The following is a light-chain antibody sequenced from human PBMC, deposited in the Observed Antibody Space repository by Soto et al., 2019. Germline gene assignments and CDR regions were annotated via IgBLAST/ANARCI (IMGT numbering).Light chain of an antibody. J-gene: IGKJ2*01. V-gene: IGKV3-15*01. Sequence: EIVMTQSPATLSVSPGERATLSCRASQSVSSNLAWYQQKPGQAPRLLIYDASTWATGIPARFSGTGSGTEFALTITSLQSEDFAVYYCQQYNNWPPYTFGQGTKLEIK. CDR3: QQYNNWPPYT. CDR2: DAS. CDR1: QSVSSN.